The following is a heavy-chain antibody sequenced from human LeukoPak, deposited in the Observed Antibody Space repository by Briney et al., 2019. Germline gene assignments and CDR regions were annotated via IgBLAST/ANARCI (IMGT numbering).Heavy chain of an antibody. Sequence: SETLSLTCTVSGGSISSSSYYWGWIRQPPGKGLEWIGSIYYSGSTYYNPSLKSRVTISVDTSKNQFSLKLSSVTAADTAVYYCAREIAVAGSFFHPWGQGTLVTVSS. D-gene: IGHD6-19*01. V-gene: IGHV4-39*07. J-gene: IGHJ5*02. CDR2: IYYSGST. CDR3: AREIAVAGSFFHP. CDR1: GGSISSSSYY.